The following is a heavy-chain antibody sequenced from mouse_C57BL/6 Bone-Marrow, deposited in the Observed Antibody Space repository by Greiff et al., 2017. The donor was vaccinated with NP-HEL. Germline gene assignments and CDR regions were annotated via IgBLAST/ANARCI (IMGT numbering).Heavy chain of an antibody. D-gene: IGHD1-1*01. CDR2: IHPNSGST. J-gene: IGHJ1*03. V-gene: IGHV1-64*01. CDR3: ARSGYYGSSYEWYFDV. Sequence: QVQLQQPGAELVKPGASVKLSCKASGYTFTSYWMHWVKQRPGQGLEWIGMIHPNSGSTNYTEKFKSKATLTVDKSSSTAYMQLSSLTSEDSAVYYCARSGYYGSSYEWYFDVWGTGTTVTVSS. CDR1: GYTFTSYW.